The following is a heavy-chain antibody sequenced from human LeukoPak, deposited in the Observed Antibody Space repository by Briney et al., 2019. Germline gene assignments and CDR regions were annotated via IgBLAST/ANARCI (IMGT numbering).Heavy chain of an antibody. V-gene: IGHV4-4*07. CDR3: ARGSSVGGTLFHHY. CDR1: SASVTSHH. D-gene: IGHD6-19*01. CDR2: VDTSGKT. Sequence: SETLSLTCAVSSASVTSHHWTWIRQPAGKGLEWIGCVDTSGKTNYNPSVKSRVTMSLDTSKNQFSVNLTSVTAADTGSYYCARGSSVGGTLFHHYWGQGTLVSVSS. J-gene: IGHJ4*02.